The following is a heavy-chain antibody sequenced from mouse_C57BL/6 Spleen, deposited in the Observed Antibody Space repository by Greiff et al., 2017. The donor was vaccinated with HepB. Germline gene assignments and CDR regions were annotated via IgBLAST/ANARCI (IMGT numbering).Heavy chain of an antibody. D-gene: IGHD2-2*01. V-gene: IGHV1-18*01. J-gene: IGHJ4*01. Sequence: EVQLQQSGPELVKPGASVKIPCKASGYTFTDYNMDWVKQSHGKSLEWIGDINPNNGGTSYNQKFKGKATLTVDKSSSTAYMELRSLTSEDTAVYYCARTGYGDAMDYWGQGTSVTVSS. CDR1: GYTFTDYN. CDR2: INPNNGGT. CDR3: ARTGYGDAMDY.